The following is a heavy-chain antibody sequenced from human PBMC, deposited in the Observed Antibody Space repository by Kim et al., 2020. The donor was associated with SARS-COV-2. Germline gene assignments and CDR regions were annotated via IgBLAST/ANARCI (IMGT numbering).Heavy chain of an antibody. CDR1: GFTFISHV. J-gene: IGHJ4*02. CDR3: TREWADYDSSGYDY. D-gene: IGHD3-22*01. CDR2: ITSDGSNK. Sequence: GGSLRLSCAASGFTFISHVMNWVRQAPGKGLEWVAIITSDGSNKQKEEAVKGRFTISRDNYRDTELLLMNSLKPEDTAVYYCTREWADYDSSGYDYWGQGTLVTVSS. V-gene: IGHV3-30*04.